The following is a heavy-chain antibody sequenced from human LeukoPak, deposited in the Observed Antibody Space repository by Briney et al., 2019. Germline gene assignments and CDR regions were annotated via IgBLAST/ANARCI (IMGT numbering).Heavy chain of an antibody. CDR2: IYYSGST. J-gene: IGHJ4*02. Sequence: SETLSLTCTVSGGSISSYYWSWIRQPPGKGLEWIGYIYYSGSTYYNPSLKSRVTISVDTSKNQFSLKLSSVTAADTAVYYCARDSIITGTTSFDYWGQGTLVTVSS. V-gene: IGHV4-30-4*08. D-gene: IGHD1-7*01. CDR1: GGSISSYY. CDR3: ARDSIITGTTSFDY.